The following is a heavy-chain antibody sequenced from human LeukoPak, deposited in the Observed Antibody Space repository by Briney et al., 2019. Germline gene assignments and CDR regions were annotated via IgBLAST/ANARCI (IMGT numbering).Heavy chain of an antibody. Sequence: SETLSLTCSLSGGSISSGDHYWTWVRQPPGGGLEWMGFITLYSDTTSYNPSLKSPLMISIDTSKNQFSLTLTSVTAADTAVYFCARGFGYDFADYWGQGSLVTVSS. D-gene: IGHD2-2*01. CDR3: ARGFGYDFADY. V-gene: IGHV4-30-4*01. CDR1: GGSISSGDHY. J-gene: IGHJ4*02. CDR2: ITLYSDTT.